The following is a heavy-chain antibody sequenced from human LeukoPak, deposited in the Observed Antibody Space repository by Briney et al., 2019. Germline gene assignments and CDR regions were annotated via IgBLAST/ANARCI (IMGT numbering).Heavy chain of an antibody. CDR1: GGSISSSSYY. D-gene: IGHD5-18*01. CDR3: GATAIVTGVAYFDY. V-gene: IGHV4-39*01. J-gene: IGHJ4*02. CDR2: IYYSGST. Sequence: SETLSLTCTVSGGSISSSSYYWGWIRQPPGKGLEWIGSIYYSGSTYYNPSLKSRVTISVDTSKNQFSLKLSSVTAADTAVYYCGATAIVTGVAYFDYWGQGTLVTVSS.